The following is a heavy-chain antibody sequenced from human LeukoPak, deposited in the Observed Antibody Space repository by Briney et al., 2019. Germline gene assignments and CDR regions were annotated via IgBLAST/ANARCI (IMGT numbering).Heavy chain of an antibody. CDR2: INSDGGTT. D-gene: IGHD5-12*01. J-gene: IGHJ4*02. Sequence: GGSLRLSCGASGFTFGTYWMHWVRQAPGKGLVWVSGINSDGGTTTYGDSVKGRFTISRDNAKNSLYLQMNSLRPEDTALYYCATNGGGDSGYGNFDYWGQGTLVTVSS. V-gene: IGHV3-74*01. CDR3: ATNGGGDSGYGNFDY. CDR1: GFTFGTYW.